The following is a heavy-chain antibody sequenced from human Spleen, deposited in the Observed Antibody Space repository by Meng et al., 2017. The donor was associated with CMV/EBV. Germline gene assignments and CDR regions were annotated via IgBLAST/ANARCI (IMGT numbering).Heavy chain of an antibody. CDR1: GFAASYNY. CDR3: ASIRFNSPRY. V-gene: IGHV3-66*02. D-gene: IGHD1-14*01. Sequence: GESLKISCAASGFAASYNYMSWVRQAPGKGLQWVSVFYRGGSTYYADSVKGRFTSSSDNSGDTLYLQMNSLKPEDTGVYYCASIRFNSPRYWGQGTLVTVSS. CDR2: FYRGGST. J-gene: IGHJ4*02.